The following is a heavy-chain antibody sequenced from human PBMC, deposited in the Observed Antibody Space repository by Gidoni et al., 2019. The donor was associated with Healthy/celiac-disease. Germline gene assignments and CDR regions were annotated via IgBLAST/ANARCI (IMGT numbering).Heavy chain of an antibody. CDR1: GGSVSSGSYY. Sequence: QVQLQESGPGLVKPSETLSLTCTVSGGSVSSGSYYWSWIRQPPGKGLEWIGYIYYSGSTNYNPSLKSRVTISVDTSKNQFSLKLSSVTAADTAVYYCARDLGPTKNDILTGYAHNQHAFDIWGQGTMVTVSS. J-gene: IGHJ3*02. CDR2: IYYSGST. CDR3: ARDLGPTKNDILTGYAHNQHAFDI. V-gene: IGHV4-61*01. D-gene: IGHD3-9*01.